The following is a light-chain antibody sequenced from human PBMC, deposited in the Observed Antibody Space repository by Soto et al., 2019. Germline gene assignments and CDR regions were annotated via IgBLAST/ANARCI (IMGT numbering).Light chain of an antibody. Sequence: QSALTQPASVSGSPGQSITISCTGTHSDIGNYNYVSWYQHLPGKAPKLMIYDVGSRPSGVSSRFSGSKSGNTASLAISGLQAEDEADYYCNSYREDHPRFYVFGTGTKVTGL. CDR2: DVG. CDR1: HSDIGNYNY. J-gene: IGLJ1*01. CDR3: NSYREDHPRFYV. V-gene: IGLV2-14*03.